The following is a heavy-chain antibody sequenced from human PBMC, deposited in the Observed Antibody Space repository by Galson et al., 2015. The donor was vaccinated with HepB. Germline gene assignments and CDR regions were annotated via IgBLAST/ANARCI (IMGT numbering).Heavy chain of an antibody. CDR2: IIPNGSGA. D-gene: IGHD3-9*01. CDR3: ARGPFYDMLTGYRDSFDI. Sequence: SVTVSCKASGSTFTGYYIHWVRQAPGQGLEFMGWIIPNGSGANYAQKFQGRVTMTRDTSISTAYMDLSRLRSDDTAVYYCARGPFYDMLTGYRDSFDIWGQGTMVTVSS. J-gene: IGHJ3*02. V-gene: IGHV1-2*02. CDR1: GSTFTGYY.